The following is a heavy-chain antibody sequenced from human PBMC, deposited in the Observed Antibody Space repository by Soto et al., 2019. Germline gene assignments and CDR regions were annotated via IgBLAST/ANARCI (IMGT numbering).Heavy chain of an antibody. Sequence: SETLSLTCSVSGSYITSGDYHWTWIRQAPGKGLEWIGYISHSETTYYSPALKNRIIISSDFSMNQFSLRLNSVTAADTAVYFCAGFGVGDRDDKWGQGALVTVSS. CDR2: ISHSETT. J-gene: IGHJ4*02. CDR1: GSYITSGDYH. D-gene: IGHD2-8*01. CDR3: AGFGVGDRDDK. V-gene: IGHV4-30-4*01.